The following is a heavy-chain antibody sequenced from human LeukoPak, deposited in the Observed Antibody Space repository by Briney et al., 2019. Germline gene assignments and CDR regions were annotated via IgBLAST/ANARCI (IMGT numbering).Heavy chain of an antibody. J-gene: IGHJ4*02. CDR3: ARGAEHSSSSLGY. CDR1: GFTFSSYS. CDR2: ISSSSSYI. Sequence: GGPLRLSCAASGFTFSSYSMNWVRQAPGKGLEWVSSISSSSSYIYYADSVKGRFTISRDNAKNSLYLQMNSPRAEDTAVYYCARGAEHSSSSLGYWGQGTLVTVSS. V-gene: IGHV3-21*01. D-gene: IGHD6-6*01.